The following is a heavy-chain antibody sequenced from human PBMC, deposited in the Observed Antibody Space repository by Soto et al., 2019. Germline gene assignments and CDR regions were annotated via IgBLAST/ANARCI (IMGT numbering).Heavy chain of an antibody. D-gene: IGHD3-16*01. J-gene: IGHJ6*02. CDR1: GFTFSSYA. V-gene: IGHV3-64D*09. Sequence: GGSLRLSCAASGFTFSSYAMHWVRQAPGKGLEHVSAISNKGGSTYYADSVKGRFTISRDNSKNTLYLQMSSLRAEDTAVYYCVKEHAYMGGRVATLVDSYHYDMDVWGQGTTVTVSS. CDR3: VKEHAYMGGRVATLVDSYHYDMDV. CDR2: ISNKGGST.